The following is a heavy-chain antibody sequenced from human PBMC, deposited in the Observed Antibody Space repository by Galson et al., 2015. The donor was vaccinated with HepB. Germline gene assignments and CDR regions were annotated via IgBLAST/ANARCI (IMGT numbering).Heavy chain of an antibody. Sequence: SLRLSCAASGFTFSSYSMNWVRQAPGKGLEWVSYISSSSSTIYYADSVKGRFTISRDNAKNSLYLQMNSLRAEDTAVYYCAREVVATIVGFDIWGQGTMVTVSS. V-gene: IGHV3-48*01. J-gene: IGHJ3*02. CDR3: AREVVATIVGFDI. CDR2: ISSSSSTI. D-gene: IGHD5-12*01. CDR1: GFTFSSYS.